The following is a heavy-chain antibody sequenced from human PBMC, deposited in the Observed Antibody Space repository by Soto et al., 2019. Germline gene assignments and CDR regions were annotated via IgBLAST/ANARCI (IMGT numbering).Heavy chain of an antibody. J-gene: IGHJ4*02. CDR3: ANYKSPGGDQLLFVFEC. CDR1: GGTFSSYA. V-gene: IGHV1-69*13. D-gene: IGHD2-2*01. CDR2: IIPIFGTA. Sequence: SVKVSCKASGGTFSSYAISWVRHAPGQGLEWMGGIIPIFGTANYAQKFQGRVTITADESTSTAYMELSSLRSEDTVVYYCANYKSPGGDQLLFVFECWGQGNMVSVTS.